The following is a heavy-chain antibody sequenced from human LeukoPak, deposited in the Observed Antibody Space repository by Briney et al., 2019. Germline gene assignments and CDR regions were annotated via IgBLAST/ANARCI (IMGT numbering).Heavy chain of an antibody. D-gene: IGHD1-1*01. Sequence: PGGSLRLSCAASGFTFSDYYMSWIRQAPGKGLEWVSYISSSDSTIYYADSVKGRFTISRDNAKNSLYLQMNSLRAEDTAVYYCARGARRTFYYYGMDVWGQGTTVTVSS. CDR1: GFTFSDYY. V-gene: IGHV3-11*01. J-gene: IGHJ6*02. CDR3: ARGARRTFYYYGMDV. CDR2: ISSSDSTI.